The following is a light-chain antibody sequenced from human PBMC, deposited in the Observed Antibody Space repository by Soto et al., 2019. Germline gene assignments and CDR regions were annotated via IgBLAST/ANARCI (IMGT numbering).Light chain of an antibody. V-gene: IGLV2-14*01. CDR2: EVS. J-gene: IGLJ1*01. Sequence: QSALTQPASVSGSPGQSITISCTGTSSDVGGYNYVSWYQQHPGKAHKLMIYEVSNRPSGVSNRFSGSRSGNTASLTISGLQAEDEAEYYCNSYTSRSTFVFGTGTKVTVL. CDR1: SSDVGGYNY. CDR3: NSYTSRSTFV.